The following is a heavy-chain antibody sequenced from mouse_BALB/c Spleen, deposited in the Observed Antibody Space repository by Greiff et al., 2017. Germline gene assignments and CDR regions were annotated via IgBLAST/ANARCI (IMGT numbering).Heavy chain of an antibody. Sequence: QVQLQQSGPQLVRPGASVKISCKASGYSFTSYWMHWVKQRPGQGLEWIGMIDPSDSETRLNQKFKDKATLTVDKSSSTAYMQLSSPTSEDSAVYYCARKALSTMITDGWFAYWGQGTLVTVSA. V-gene: IGHV1S127*01. J-gene: IGHJ3*01. CDR2: IDPSDSET. CDR1: GYSFTSYW. D-gene: IGHD2-4*01. CDR3: ARKALSTMITDGWFAY.